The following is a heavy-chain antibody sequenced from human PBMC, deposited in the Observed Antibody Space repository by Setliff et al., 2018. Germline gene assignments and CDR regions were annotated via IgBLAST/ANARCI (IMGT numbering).Heavy chain of an antibody. Sequence: SETLSLTCTVSGGSISSGGYYWDWIRQPPGKGLEWIGSNDHSGSTHYNPSLKSRVTISVDTAKNQFSLKLRSVTAADTAVYYCGRPLVGVTTGFENWGQGTLVTVSS. CDR3: GRPLVGVTTGFEN. CDR1: GGSISSGGYY. V-gene: IGHV4-39*07. J-gene: IGHJ4*02. D-gene: IGHD1-26*01. CDR2: NDHSGST.